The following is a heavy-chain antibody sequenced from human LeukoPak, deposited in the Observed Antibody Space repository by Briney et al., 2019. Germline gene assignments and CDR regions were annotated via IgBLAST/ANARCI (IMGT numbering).Heavy chain of an antibody. CDR1: GFTFSSYS. V-gene: IGHV3-21*01. CDR2: ISSSSSYI. D-gene: IGHD1-1*01. J-gene: IGHJ6*03. Sequence: GGSLRLSCAASGFTFSSYSMNWVRQAPGKGLEWVSSISSSSSYIYYADSVKGRFTISRDNAKNSLYLQMNSLRAEDTAVYYCATRSYGISDRNDGYYYYYMDVWGKGTTVTVSS. CDR3: ATRSYGISDRNDGYYYYYMDV.